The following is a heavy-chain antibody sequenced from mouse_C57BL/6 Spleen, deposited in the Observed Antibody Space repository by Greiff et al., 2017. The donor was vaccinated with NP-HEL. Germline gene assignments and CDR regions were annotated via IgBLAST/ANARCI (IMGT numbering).Heavy chain of an antibody. CDR3: TRDAYYSNYGFDY. V-gene: IGHV5-9-1*02. CDR1: GFTFSSYA. J-gene: IGHJ2*01. Sequence: DVMLVESGEGLVKPGGSLKLSCAASGFTFSSYAMSWVRQTPEKRLEWVAYISSGGDYIYYADTVKGRFTISRDNARNTLYLQMSSLKSEDTAMYYCTRDAYYSNYGFDYWGQGTTLTVSS. D-gene: IGHD2-5*01. CDR2: ISSGGDYI.